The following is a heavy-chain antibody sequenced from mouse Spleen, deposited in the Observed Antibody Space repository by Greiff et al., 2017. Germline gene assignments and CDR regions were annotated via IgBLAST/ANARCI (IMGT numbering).Heavy chain of an antibody. J-gene: IGHJ4*01. D-gene: IGHD1-1*01. CDR3: ARNLVARAMDY. V-gene: IGHV1-64*01. Sequence: QVQLQQPGAELVKPGASVKLSCKASGYTFTSYWMHWVKQRPGQGLEWIGMIHPNSGSTNYNEKFKSKATLTVDKSSSTAYMQLSSLTSEDSAVYYCARNLVARAMDYWGQGTSVTVSS. CDR1: GYTFTSYW. CDR2: IHPNSGST.